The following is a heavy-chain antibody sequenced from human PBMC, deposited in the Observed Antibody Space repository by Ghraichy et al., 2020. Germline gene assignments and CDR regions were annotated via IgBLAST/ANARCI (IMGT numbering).Heavy chain of an antibody. V-gene: IGHV4-59*01. CDR1: GGSISSYY. Sequence: ETLSLTCTVSGGSISSYYWSWIRQPPGKGLEWIGYIYYSGSTNYNPSLKSRVTISVDTSKNQFSLKLSSVTAADTAVYYCARGRGYSYKGVYGMDVWGQGTTVTVSS. CDR3: ARGRGYSYKGVYGMDV. D-gene: IGHD5-18*01. J-gene: IGHJ6*02. CDR2: IYYSGST.